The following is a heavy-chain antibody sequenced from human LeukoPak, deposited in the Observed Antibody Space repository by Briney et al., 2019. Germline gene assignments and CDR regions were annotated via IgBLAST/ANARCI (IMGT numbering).Heavy chain of an antibody. CDR1: GGSISSGGYY. V-gene: IGHV4-31*03. J-gene: IGHJ3*02. CDR2: IYYSGST. Sequence: SSQTLSLTCTVSGGSISSGGYYWSWIRQHPGKGLEWIGYIYYSGSTYYNPSLKSRVTISVDTSKNQFSLQLNSVTPEDTAVYYCARERGIDAFDIWGQGTMVTVSS. CDR3: ARERGIDAFDI.